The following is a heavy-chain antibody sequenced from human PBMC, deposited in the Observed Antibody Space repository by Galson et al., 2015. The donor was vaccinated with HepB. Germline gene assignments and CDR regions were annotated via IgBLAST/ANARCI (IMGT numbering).Heavy chain of an antibody. CDR3: ATQVVDFWSGYCY. J-gene: IGHJ4*02. D-gene: IGHD3-3*01. CDR2: FDPENNET. V-gene: IGHV1-24*01. CDR1: GCTLTELS. Sequence: SVKVSCKVSGCTLTELSMHWVRQAPGKGLEWMGGFDPENNETVYAQKFQGRVTMTEDTSTDTGYMELRSLRSEDTALYYCATQVVDFWSGYCYWGQGTLATVSS.